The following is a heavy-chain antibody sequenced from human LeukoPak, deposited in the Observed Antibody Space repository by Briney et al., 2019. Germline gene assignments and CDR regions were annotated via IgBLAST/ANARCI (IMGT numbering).Heavy chain of an antibody. CDR1: GFTFSSYW. CDR2: IKQDGSEK. D-gene: IGHD1-26*01. V-gene: IGHV3-7*01. CDR3: AREGWDLNALDI. Sequence: GGSLRLPCAASGFTFSSYWMSWVRQAPGKGLEWVANIKQDGSEKYYVDSVKGRFTISRDNSKNSLFLQMDSLRAEDSAIYYCAREGWDLNALDIWGQGTMVTVSP. J-gene: IGHJ3*02.